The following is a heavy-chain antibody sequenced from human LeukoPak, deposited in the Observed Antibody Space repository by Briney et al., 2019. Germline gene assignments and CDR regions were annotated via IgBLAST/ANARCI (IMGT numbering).Heavy chain of an antibody. CDR2: IRYDGTNK. Sequence: GGSLRLSCAASGFTFSSYGMHWVRQAPGKGLEWVAFIRYDGTNKYYADSVKGRFTISRDNSKNTLYLQMISLRAEDTAVYYCAKSGYNRFDYWGQGTLVTVSS. CDR1: GFTFSSYG. D-gene: IGHD5-24*01. V-gene: IGHV3-30*02. J-gene: IGHJ4*02. CDR3: AKSGYNRFDY.